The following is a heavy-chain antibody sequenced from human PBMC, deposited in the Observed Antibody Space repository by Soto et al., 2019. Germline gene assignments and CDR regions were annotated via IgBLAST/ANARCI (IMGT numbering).Heavy chain of an antibody. D-gene: IGHD4-17*01. CDR2: ISYDGSNK. CDR3: AKDGDYGAYYFDY. Sequence: QVQLVESGGGVVQPGRSLRLSCAASGFTFSSYGMHWVRQAPGKGLERVAVISYDGSNKYYADSVKGRFTISRDDSKTTVYLQMNSLRAEDTAVYYCAKDGDYGAYYFDYWGQGTLVTVSS. V-gene: IGHV3-30*18. CDR1: GFTFSSYG. J-gene: IGHJ4*02.